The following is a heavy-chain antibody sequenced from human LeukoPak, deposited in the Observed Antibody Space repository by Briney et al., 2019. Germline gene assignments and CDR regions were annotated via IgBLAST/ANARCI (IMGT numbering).Heavy chain of an antibody. CDR2: IYYSGST. Sequence: KPSETLSLTCTVSGGSISSYYWSWIRQPPGKGLEWIGYIYYSGSTNYNPSLKSRVTISVDTSKNQFSLKLSSVTAADTAVYYCAKMDIVATIYWFDPWGQGTLVTVSP. CDR3: AKMDIVATIYWFDP. V-gene: IGHV4-59*01. J-gene: IGHJ5*02. D-gene: IGHD5-12*01. CDR1: GGSISSYY.